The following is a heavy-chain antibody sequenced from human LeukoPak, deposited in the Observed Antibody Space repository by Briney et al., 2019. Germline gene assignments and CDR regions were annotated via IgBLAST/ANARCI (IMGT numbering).Heavy chain of an antibody. V-gene: IGHV4-34*01. J-gene: IGHJ5*02. CDR2: INHSGST. CDR3: VRLLPMVRGVTNWFDP. Sequence: SETLSLTCTVSGDFITAYYWSWIRQPPGKGLEWIGEINHSGSTNYNPSLKSRVTISVDTSKNQFSLKLSSVTAADTAVYYCVRLLPMVRGVTNWFDPWGQGTLVTVSS. CDR1: GDFITAYY. D-gene: IGHD3-10*01.